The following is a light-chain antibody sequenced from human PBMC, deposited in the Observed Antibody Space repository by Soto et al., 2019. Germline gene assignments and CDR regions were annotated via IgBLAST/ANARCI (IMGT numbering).Light chain of an antibody. CDR2: DAS. J-gene: IGKJ1*01. V-gene: IGKV1-5*01. CDR3: QQYNSYSRT. CDR1: QNVGNY. Sequence: DIRMTQSPSALSASVGDRVTITCRASQNVGNYLHWYQQRPGKAPNLLIYDASSLESGVPSRFSGSGSGTEFTLTISSLQPDDFATYYCQQYNSYSRTFGQGTKVDIK.